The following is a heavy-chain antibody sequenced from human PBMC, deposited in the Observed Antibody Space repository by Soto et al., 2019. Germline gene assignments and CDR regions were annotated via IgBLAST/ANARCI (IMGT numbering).Heavy chain of an antibody. J-gene: IGHJ4*02. CDR2: IYYNGKP. CDR3: ARGHDANKVRY. V-gene: IGHV4-31*03. CDR1: GGSISRGAAGSY. D-gene: IGHD1-1*01. Sequence: QVQLQESGPGLVRPSQTLSLTCNVSGGSISRGAAGSYWSWIRQVPGKGLEWIAYIYYNGKPSYNXPXKXXPTISIEPSDNQSSLKLTSVTAADTAIYFCARGHDANKVRYWGQGSLVTVSS.